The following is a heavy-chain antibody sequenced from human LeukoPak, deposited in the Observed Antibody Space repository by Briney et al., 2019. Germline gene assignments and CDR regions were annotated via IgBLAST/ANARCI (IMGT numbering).Heavy chain of an antibody. CDR3: ANLHPGQGPGFWSGYLGY. Sequence: GGSLRLSCAASGFTFSSYSMNWVRQAPGKGLEWVSSISSSSSYIYYADSVKGRFTISRDNAKNSLYLQMNSLRAEDTAVYYCANLHPGQGPGFWSGYLGYWGQGTLVTVSS. CDR1: GFTFSSYS. CDR2: ISSSSSYI. D-gene: IGHD3-3*01. J-gene: IGHJ4*02. V-gene: IGHV3-21*01.